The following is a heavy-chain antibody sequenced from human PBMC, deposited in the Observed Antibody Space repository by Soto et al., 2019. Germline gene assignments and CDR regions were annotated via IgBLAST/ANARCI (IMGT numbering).Heavy chain of an antibody. J-gene: IGHJ3*02. CDR1: NDSLSSHF. V-gene: IGHV1-3*01. D-gene: IGHD3-3*01. CDR2: INAGNGNT. CDR3: ASPYYDFWSDAFGI. Sequence: ASVKVSCKASNDSLSSHFIHWVRQAPGEGLEWMGWINAGNGNTKYSQKFQGRVTITRDTSASTAYMELSSLRSEDTAVYYCASPYYDFWSDAFGIWGQGTMVTVSS.